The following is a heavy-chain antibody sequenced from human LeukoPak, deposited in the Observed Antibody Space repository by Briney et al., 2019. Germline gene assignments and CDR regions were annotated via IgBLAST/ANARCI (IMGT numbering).Heavy chain of an antibody. CDR3: AKDIVVVPAAIDYYYYYGMDV. J-gene: IGHJ6*02. V-gene: IGHV3-30*18. Sequence: GGSLRLSCAASGFTFTSYGMHWVRQAPGKGLEWVAVLSYDGSNKYYADSVKGRFTISRDNSKNTLYLQMNSLRAEDTAVYYCAKDIVVVPAAIDYYYYYGMDVWGQGTTVTVSS. CDR2: LSYDGSNK. CDR1: GFTFTSYG. D-gene: IGHD2-2*01.